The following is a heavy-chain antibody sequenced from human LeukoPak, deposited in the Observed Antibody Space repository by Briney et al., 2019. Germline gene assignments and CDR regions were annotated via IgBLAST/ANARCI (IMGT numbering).Heavy chain of an antibody. CDR2: IYYSGST. CDR1: GGSISSYY. J-gene: IGHJ6*02. Sequence: SETLSLTCTVSGGSISSYYWSWIRQPPGKGLEWIGYIYYSGSTNYNPSPKSRVTISVDTSKNQFSLKLSSVTAADTAVYYCARVGATRDYYYYYGMDVWGQGTTVTVSS. D-gene: IGHD1-26*01. CDR3: ARVGATRDYYYYYGMDV. V-gene: IGHV4-59*08.